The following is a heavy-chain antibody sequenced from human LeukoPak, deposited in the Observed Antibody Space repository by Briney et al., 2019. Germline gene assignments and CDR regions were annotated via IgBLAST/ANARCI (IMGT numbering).Heavy chain of an antibody. V-gene: IGHV4-34*01. Sequence: SETLSLTCAVYGGSFSGYYWSWIRQPPGKGLEWIGEINHSGSTNYNPSLKSRVTISVDTSKNQFSLKLSSVTAADTAVYYCARGSRWSRHYDTLTGYQRQEYFQHWGQGTLVTVSS. CDR1: GGSFSGYY. CDR3: ARGSRWSRHYDTLTGYQRQEYFQH. J-gene: IGHJ1*01. CDR2: INHSGST. D-gene: IGHD3-9*01.